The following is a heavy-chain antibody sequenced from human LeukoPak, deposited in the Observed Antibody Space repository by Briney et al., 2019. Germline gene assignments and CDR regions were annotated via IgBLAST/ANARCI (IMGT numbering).Heavy chain of an antibody. CDR3: ARVDGDWTDAFDI. V-gene: IGHV1-69*13. Sequence: GASVKVSCKASGGTFSSYAISWVRQAPGQGLEWMGGIIPTFGTANYAQKFQGRVTITADESTSTAYMELSSLRSEDTAVYYCARVDGDWTDAFDIWGQGTMVTVSS. J-gene: IGHJ3*02. CDR2: IIPTFGTA. CDR1: GGTFSSYA. D-gene: IGHD4-17*01.